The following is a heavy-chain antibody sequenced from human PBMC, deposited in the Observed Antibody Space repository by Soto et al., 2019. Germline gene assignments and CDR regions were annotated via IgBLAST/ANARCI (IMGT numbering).Heavy chain of an antibody. D-gene: IGHD6-19*01. CDR1: GDSITSICSY. J-gene: IGHJ6*02. Sequence: SETLSLTCTVSGDSITSICSYWGWIRQPPGKGLEWIGSIYYNGSTYYNPSLKSRVTISVDTSKNHLSLKLTSMTAADTAMYYCARHGGTSGWYPRIYYYGMIGWGQGTTVTVPS. V-gene: IGHV4-39*01. CDR3: ARHGGTSGWYPRIYYYGMIG. CDR2: IYYNGST.